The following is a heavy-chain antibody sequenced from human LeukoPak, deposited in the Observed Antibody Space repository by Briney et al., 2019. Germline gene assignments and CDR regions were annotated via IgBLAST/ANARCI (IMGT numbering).Heavy chain of an antibody. CDR3: ARGRNKSDYFDY. D-gene: IGHD1-14*01. CDR1: GGSISSSSYY. Sequence: SETLSLTCNVSGGSISSSSYYWGWIRQPPGKGLEWIGYIYYSGSTNYNPSLKSRVTISVDTSKNQFSLKLSSVTAADTAVYYCARGRNKSDYFDYWGQGTLVTVSS. CDR2: IYYSGST. V-gene: IGHV4-61*05. J-gene: IGHJ4*02.